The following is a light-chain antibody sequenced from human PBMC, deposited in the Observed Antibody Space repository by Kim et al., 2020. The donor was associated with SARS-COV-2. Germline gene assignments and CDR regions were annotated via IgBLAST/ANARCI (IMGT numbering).Light chain of an antibody. J-gene: IGLJ2*01. CDR1: RFGDKY. V-gene: IGLV3-1*01. Sequence: SYELTQPPSVSVSPGQTARITCSGDRFGDKYVCWYQLKPGQSPVLVIYQDGKRPPGIPERFSGSNSGITATLTIRETQAVDEADYYCQTWDSSTVVFGGGTQLTVL. CDR2: QDG. CDR3: QTWDSSTVV.